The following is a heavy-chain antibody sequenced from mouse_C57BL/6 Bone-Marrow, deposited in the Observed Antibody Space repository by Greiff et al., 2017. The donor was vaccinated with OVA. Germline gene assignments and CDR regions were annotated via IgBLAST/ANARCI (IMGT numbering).Heavy chain of an antibody. CDR3: ASPNYGSHYSALDS. V-gene: IGHV1-49*01. D-gene: IGHD1-1*01. CDR2: FTMYSDAT. Sequence: LVESGAELVRPGSSVKLSCKDSYFAFMASAMHWVKQRPGHGLEWIGSFTMYSDATEYSENFKGKATLTANTSSSTAYMELSSLTYEESAVYYCASPNYGSHYSALDSCGQGTSVTVSS. J-gene: IGHJ4*01. CDR1: YFAFMASA.